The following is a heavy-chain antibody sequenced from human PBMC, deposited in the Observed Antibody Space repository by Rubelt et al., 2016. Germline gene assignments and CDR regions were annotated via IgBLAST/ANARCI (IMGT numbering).Heavy chain of an antibody. CDR3: ARDVGQDVGYSYGYDY. Sequence: QLQLQESGPGLVKPSETLSLTCTVSGGSISSSSCYWGWIRPPPGKGLEWIGNFYYSGNIYYHPSLKSRVHISVDSSKNQFSPKLSSGTAADTAVYYCARDVGQDVGYSYGYDYWGQGTLVTVSS. V-gene: IGHV4-39*07. CDR1: GGSISSSSCY. D-gene: IGHD5-18*01. CDR2: FYYSGNI. J-gene: IGHJ4*02.